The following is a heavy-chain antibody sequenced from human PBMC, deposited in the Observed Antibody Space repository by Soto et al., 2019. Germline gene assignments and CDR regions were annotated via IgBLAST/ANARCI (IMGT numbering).Heavy chain of an antibody. CDR1: AYSFTSYW. J-gene: IGHJ6*02. CDR2: IDPSDSFT. V-gene: IGHV5-10-1*01. Sequence: GQSLKISCKGSAYSFTSYWISWVRQMPGKGLEWMGMIDPSDSFTNYRPSFQGHVTISADKSISTAYLQCSSQKASDTAMYYCARHVNWNRDYGMDVWGQGTTVTVSS. CDR3: ARHVNWNRDYGMDV. D-gene: IGHD1-20*01.